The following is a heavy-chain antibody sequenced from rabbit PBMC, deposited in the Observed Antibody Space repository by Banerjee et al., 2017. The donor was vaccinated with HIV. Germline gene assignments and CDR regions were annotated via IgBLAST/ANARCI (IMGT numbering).Heavy chain of an antibody. CDR3: ARDPYSSDWGGDL. Sequence: QEQLVESGGGLVTLGGSLKLTCKASGFSFSSSYYMCWVRQAPGKGLEWIGCIYADSSGTYYASWAKGRFTISKTSSTTVDLKMTSLTAADTATYFCARDPYSSDWGGDLWGPGTLVTVS. V-gene: IGHV1S45*01. CDR2: IYADSSGT. CDR1: GFSFSSSYY. D-gene: IGHD4-1*01. J-gene: IGHJ4*01.